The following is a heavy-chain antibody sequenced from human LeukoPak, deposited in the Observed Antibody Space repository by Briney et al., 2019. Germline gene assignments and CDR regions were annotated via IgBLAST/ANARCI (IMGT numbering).Heavy chain of an antibody. CDR3: ARTSIDSSGWYYCMDV. CDR1: GGTFSSYA. Sequence: SVKVSCKASGGTFSSYAISRVRDGPGQGLEWMCGTIPIFGTANYAQKFQGRVTITTDESTSTDYIELSTLRSEDTAVYLCARTSIDSSGWYYCMDVWGKGTTVTVSS. CDR2: TIPIFGTA. V-gene: IGHV1-69*05. D-gene: IGHD6-19*01. J-gene: IGHJ6*03.